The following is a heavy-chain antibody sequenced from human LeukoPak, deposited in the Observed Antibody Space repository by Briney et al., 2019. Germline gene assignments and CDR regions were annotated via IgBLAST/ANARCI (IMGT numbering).Heavy chain of an antibody. CDR1: GYTFTSYY. CDR3: ASLQGAMATGPHDAFDI. Sequence: ASVKVSCKASGYTFTSYYMHWVRQAPGQGLEWMGIINPSGGSTSYAQKFQGRVTMTRDTSTSTVYMGLSSLRSEDTAVYYCASLQGAMATGPHDAFDIWGQGTMVTVSS. CDR2: INPSGGST. D-gene: IGHD5-18*01. J-gene: IGHJ3*02. V-gene: IGHV1-46*01.